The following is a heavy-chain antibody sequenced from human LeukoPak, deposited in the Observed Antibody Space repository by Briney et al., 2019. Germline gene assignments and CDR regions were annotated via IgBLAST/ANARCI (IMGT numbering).Heavy chain of an antibody. Sequence: GASVKVSCKASGYTFTGYYMHWVRQAPGQGLEWMGRINPNSGGTNYAQKFQGRVTMTRDTSISTAYMELSRLRSDDTAVYYCASGGAIYYYGSSGYYSNNFDYWGQGTLVTVSS. CDR1: GYTFTGYY. D-gene: IGHD3-22*01. CDR3: ASGGAIYYYGSSGYYSNNFDY. J-gene: IGHJ4*02. V-gene: IGHV1-2*06. CDR2: INPNSGGT.